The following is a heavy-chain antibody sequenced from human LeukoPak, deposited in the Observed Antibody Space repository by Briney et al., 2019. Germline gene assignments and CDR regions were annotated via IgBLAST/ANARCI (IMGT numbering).Heavy chain of an antibody. CDR2: IYCSGST. J-gene: IGHJ5*02. V-gene: IGHV4-39*01. Sequence: PSETLSLTCTVSGGSISSSSYYWGWIRQPPGKGLEWIGSIYCSGSTYYNPSLKSRVTISVDTSKNQFSLKLSSVTAADTAVYYCAKNVLLWFGELSTNNWFDPWGQGTLDTVSS. CDR3: AKNVLLWFGELSTNNWFDP. D-gene: IGHD3-10*01. CDR1: GGSISSSSYY.